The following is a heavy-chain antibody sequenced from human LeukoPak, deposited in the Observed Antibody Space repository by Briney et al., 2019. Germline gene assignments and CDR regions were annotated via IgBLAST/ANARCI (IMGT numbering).Heavy chain of an antibody. Sequence: SETLSLTCAVSGDSMRSASYWGCIRPPPGQGLEWIGTIYHAGSTYSNPSLRSRLTLSIDTSKNQFSLKLRSVTAADTAVYFCARVSVLGCWSGYCDSWGQGTLVTVSS. CDR1: GDSMRSASY. CDR2: IYHAGST. J-gene: IGHJ4*02. V-gene: IGHV4-38-2*01. CDR3: ARVSVLGCWSGYCDS. D-gene: IGHD3-3*01.